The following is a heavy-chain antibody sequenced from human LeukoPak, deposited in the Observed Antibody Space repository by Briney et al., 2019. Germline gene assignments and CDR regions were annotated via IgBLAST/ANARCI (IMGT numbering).Heavy chain of an antibody. J-gene: IGHJ4*02. Sequence: GESLKISCKGSGYSFSIHWIAWVRQMPGRCLEWMGIIYPYDSDTRFSPSFQGQVTISVDKSINTAYLQWGSLKASDTAMYYCARSYSSGWELDYWGQGTLVTVSS. CDR3: ARSYSSGWELDY. CDR2: IYPYDSDT. D-gene: IGHD6-19*01. CDR1: GYSFSIHW. V-gene: IGHV5-51*01.